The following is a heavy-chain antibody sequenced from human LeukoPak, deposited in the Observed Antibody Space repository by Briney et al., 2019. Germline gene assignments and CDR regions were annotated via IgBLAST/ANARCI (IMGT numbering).Heavy chain of an antibody. Sequence: SETLSLTCAVYGGSFSGYYWSWIRQPPGKGLEWIGEINRSGSTNYNPSLKSRVTISVDTSRNQFSLKLSSVTAADTAVYYCARGNSSSWYYYYYYGMDVWGQGTTVTVSS. J-gene: IGHJ6*02. CDR1: GGSFSGYY. V-gene: IGHV4-34*01. D-gene: IGHD6-13*01. CDR2: INRSGST. CDR3: ARGNSSSWYYYYYYGMDV.